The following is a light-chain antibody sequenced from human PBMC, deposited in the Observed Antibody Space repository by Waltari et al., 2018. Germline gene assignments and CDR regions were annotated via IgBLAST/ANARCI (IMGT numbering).Light chain of an antibody. CDR1: QSVNTY. V-gene: IGKV3-20*01. CDR2: AAS. CDR3: QQHVRLPAT. Sequence: EIVLTPPPGTLSLFPEERATISCRASQSVNTYLAWYQQKPGQAPRLLIYAASTRAAGIPYRFSGSGSGTDFTLTISRLEAEDFAVYYCQQHVRLPATFGQGTKVEIK. J-gene: IGKJ1*01.